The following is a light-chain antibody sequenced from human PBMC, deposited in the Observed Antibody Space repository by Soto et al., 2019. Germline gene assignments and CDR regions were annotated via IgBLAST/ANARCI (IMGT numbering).Light chain of an antibody. CDR2: SAS. J-gene: IGKJ1*01. V-gene: IGKV1-6*01. Sequence: IQMTQSPSSLSASVGDRVTISCRASQGIRNDLGWYQQTPGRAPKLLIYSASILQNGVPSRFSGSGSGTDFTLTIDNVQPEDLATYYCLQDYNYPWTFGQGTKVDIK. CDR1: QGIRND. CDR3: LQDYNYPWT.